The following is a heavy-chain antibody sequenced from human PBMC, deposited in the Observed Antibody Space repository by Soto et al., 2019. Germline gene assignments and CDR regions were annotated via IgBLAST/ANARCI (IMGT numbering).Heavy chain of an antibody. CDR2: INSRGTTI. CDR3: GRGPYSSGWYGAVDI. D-gene: IGHD6-19*01. CDR1: GFTFSVYD. Sequence: GGSLRLSCAASGFTFSVYDMNWVRQAPGKGLEWVSHINSRGTTIYYADSVKGRFTISRDNAKNSLFLQMNSLRAEDTAVYYCGRGPYSSGWYGAVDIWGQGTMVTVSS. J-gene: IGHJ3*02. V-gene: IGHV3-48*01.